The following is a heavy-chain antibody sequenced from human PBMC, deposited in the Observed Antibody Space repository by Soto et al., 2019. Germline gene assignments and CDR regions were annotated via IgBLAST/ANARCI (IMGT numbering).Heavy chain of an antibody. CDR2: ISYDGSNK. CDR1: GFTFSSYG. CDR3: AKAHDSDAFDI. V-gene: IGHV3-30*18. Sequence: GGSLSLSCAASGFTFSSYGMHWVRQAPGKGLEWVAVISYDGSNKYYADSVKGRFTISRDNSKNTLYLQMNSLRAEDTAVYYCAKAHDSDAFDIWGQGTMVTVSS. D-gene: IGHD2-15*01. J-gene: IGHJ3*02.